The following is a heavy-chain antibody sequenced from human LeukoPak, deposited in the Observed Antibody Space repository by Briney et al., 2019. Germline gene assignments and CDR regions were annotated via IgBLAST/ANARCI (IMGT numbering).Heavy chain of an antibody. CDR1: GGSISSSSYY. J-gene: IGHJ4*02. CDR3: ARGLRYGDKYDY. CDR2: IYYSGST. V-gene: IGHV4-39*01. Sequence: PSETLSLTCTVSGGSISSSSYYWGWIRQPPGKGLEWIGSIYYSGSTYYNPSLKSRVTISVDTSKNQFSLKLSSVIAADTAVYYCARGLRYGDKYDYWGQGTLVTVSS. D-gene: IGHD4-23*01.